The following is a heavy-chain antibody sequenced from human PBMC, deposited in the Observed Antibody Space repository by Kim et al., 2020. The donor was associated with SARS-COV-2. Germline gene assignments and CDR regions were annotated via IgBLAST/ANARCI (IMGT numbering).Heavy chain of an antibody. V-gene: IGHV3-30-3*01. CDR1: GFTFRNYA. CDR2: ISYDGTNT. CDR3: ATDLAKWLASRYFYGMDV. Sequence: GGSLRLSCAASGFTFRNYALHWVRQAPGKGPEWLSVISYDGTNTYYADSVRGRFTISRDNSKDTLYLHINSLRIDDTGLYYCATDLAKWLASRYFYGMDVWGQGTTVTVSS. D-gene: IGHD6-19*01. J-gene: IGHJ6*02.